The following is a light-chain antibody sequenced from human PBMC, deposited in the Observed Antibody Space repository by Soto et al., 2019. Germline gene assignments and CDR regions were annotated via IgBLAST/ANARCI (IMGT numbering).Light chain of an antibody. Sequence: DIQMTQSPSSLSASVGDRVTITCRASQSIHAYLNWYQQRPGKAPNLLIYAASSLQSGVPSRFSGSGSGTDFTLTISSLQPEDFATYYCQQSYIIPRTFGPGTKVDVK. CDR2: AAS. V-gene: IGKV1-39*01. CDR1: QSIHAY. J-gene: IGKJ3*01. CDR3: QQSYIIPRT.